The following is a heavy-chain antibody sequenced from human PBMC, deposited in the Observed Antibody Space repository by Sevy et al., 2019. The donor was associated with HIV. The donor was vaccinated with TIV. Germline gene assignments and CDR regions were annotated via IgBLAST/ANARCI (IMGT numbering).Heavy chain of an antibody. D-gene: IGHD5-12*01. CDR2: ISYDGSNK. V-gene: IGHV3-30-3*01. CDR1: GFTFSSYV. Sequence: GESLKISCAASGFTFSSYVMHWVRQAPGKGLEWVAVISYDGSNKYYADSVKGRFTISRDNSKNTLYLQMNSLGAEDTAVYYCARDGYGYVIRGFFDYWGQGALVTVSS. CDR3: ARDGYGYVIRGFFDY. J-gene: IGHJ4*02.